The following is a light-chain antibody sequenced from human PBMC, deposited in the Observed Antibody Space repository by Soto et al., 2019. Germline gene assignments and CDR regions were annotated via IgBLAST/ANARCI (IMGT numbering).Light chain of an antibody. CDR3: QKLNSFPIN. J-gene: IGKJ5*01. V-gene: IGKV1-9*01. CDR1: QAISSY. Sequence: DIQLTHAPSFLSASALYIVSITFRASQAISSYLASYQQKPGRAPKLLIYAASTLQSGVPSRFSGSGSGTEFTLTITSLQPEDFATYYCQKLNSFPINFGQGTRLEIK. CDR2: AAS.